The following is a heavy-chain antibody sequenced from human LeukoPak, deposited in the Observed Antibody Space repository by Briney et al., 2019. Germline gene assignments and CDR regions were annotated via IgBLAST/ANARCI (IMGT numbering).Heavy chain of an antibody. CDR1: GFSLSTSGVG. CDR2: IYWDDDK. CDR3: AHFEQTYYDFWSGYPSSFDY. D-gene: IGHD3-3*01. Sequence: SGPTLVKPTQTLTLTCTFSGFSLSTSGVGVGWIRQPPGKALEWLALIYWDDDKRYSPSLKSRLTITKDTSKNQVVLTMTNMDPVDTATYYCAHFEQTYYDFWSGYPSSFDYWGQGTLVTVSS. J-gene: IGHJ4*02. V-gene: IGHV2-5*02.